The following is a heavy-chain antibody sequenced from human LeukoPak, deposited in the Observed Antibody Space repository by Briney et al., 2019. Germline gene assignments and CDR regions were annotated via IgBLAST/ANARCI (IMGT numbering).Heavy chain of an antibody. CDR2: ISAYNGNT. J-gene: IGHJ4*02. CDR3: ARISSSGWYRGSVGPKQSFDY. D-gene: IGHD6-19*01. V-gene: IGHV1-18*01. Sequence: ASVKVSCKASGYTFTSYGISRVRQAPGQGLEWIGWISAYNGNTNYAQKLQGRVTMTTDTSTSTVYMELSSLRSEDTAVYYCARISSSGWYRGSVGPKQSFDYWGQGTLVTVSS. CDR1: GYTFTSYG.